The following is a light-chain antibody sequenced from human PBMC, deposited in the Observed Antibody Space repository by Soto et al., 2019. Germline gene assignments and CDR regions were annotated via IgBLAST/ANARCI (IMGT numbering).Light chain of an antibody. J-gene: IGLJ2*01. Sequence: QSVLTQPPSASGTPGQRVTIFCSGSSSNIGRNYVYWYQQLPGTAPKLLIYRNNQRPSGVPDRFSGSKSGTSASLAISGLRSEDEADYYCAAWDDSLSGQVFGGGTKLTVL. CDR2: RNN. CDR1: SSNIGRNY. CDR3: AAWDDSLSGQV. V-gene: IGLV1-47*01.